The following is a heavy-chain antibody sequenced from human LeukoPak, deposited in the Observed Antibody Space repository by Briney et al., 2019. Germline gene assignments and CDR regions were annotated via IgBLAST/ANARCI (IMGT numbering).Heavy chain of an antibody. CDR2: IYSGGST. V-gene: IGHV3-53*04. J-gene: IGHJ3*02. D-gene: IGHD6-6*01. Sequence: PGGSLRLSCAASGFSVSSDYINWFRQAPGKGLEWVSVIYSGGSTYYADSVEGRFAISRHTSKNTVYLYMNNLRPEDTAVYYCVRATSSLAFDIWGQGTKVTVSS. CDR3: VRATSSLAFDI. CDR1: GFSVSSDY.